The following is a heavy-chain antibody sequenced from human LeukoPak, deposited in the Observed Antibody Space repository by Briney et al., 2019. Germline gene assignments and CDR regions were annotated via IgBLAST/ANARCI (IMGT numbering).Heavy chain of an antibody. V-gene: IGHV5-51*01. CDR3: ARHILGRDGYNSLDY. CDR2: IFPGDSDT. J-gene: IGHJ4*02. Sequence: GESLKISCKVSGYNFDDYWIGWVRQMPGKGLEWLGIIFPGDSDTKYSPSFQGQVTISVDRSTSTAYLQWSSLKASDTANYCARHILGRDGYNSLDYWGQGALVTVSS. CDR1: GYNFDDYW. D-gene: IGHD5-24*01.